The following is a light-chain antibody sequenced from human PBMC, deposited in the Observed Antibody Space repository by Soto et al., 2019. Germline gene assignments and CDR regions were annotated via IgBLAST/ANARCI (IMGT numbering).Light chain of an antibody. CDR2: KAS. CDR1: QSISSW. V-gene: IGKV1-5*03. J-gene: IGKJ4*01. Sequence: DMQMTQSPSTLSASVGDRVTITCRASQSISSWLAWYQHKPGKAPKLLIYKASSLESGVPSRVSGSGSGTEFTLTISSLQPDDFATYYCQQYNSYPLTFGGGTKVDIK. CDR3: QQYNSYPLT.